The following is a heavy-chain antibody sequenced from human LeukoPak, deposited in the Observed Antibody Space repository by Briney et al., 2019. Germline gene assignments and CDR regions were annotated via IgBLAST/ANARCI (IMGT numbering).Heavy chain of an antibody. CDR1: GFTFSSYG. D-gene: IGHD2-2*01. CDR2: IWYDGSNK. J-gene: IGHJ4*02. Sequence: GGSLRLSCEASGFTFSSYGMHWVRQAPGKGLEWVAVIWYDGSNKHYADSVKGRFIISRDNSKNTLYLQMNSLRAEDTAVYYCAAVCRSSTCYVDYWGQGTLVTVSS. CDR3: AAVCRSSTCYVDY. V-gene: IGHV3-33*01.